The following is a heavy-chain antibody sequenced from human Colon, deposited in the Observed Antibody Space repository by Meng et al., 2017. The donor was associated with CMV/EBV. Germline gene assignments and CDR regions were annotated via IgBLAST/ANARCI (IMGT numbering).Heavy chain of an antibody. Sequence: LRLSCTVSGGSIGSGDYYWSWIRQHPGRGLEWIGYIYHTGSTYYNPSLKSRVAISVDTSKNQFSLNLNSVTAADTAVYYCAREQVVVAAASTENWFDPWGQGTLVTVSS. D-gene: IGHD2-15*01. V-gene: IGHV4-31*03. J-gene: IGHJ5*02. CDR2: IYHTGST. CDR3: AREQVVVAAASTENWFDP. CDR1: GGSIGSGDYY.